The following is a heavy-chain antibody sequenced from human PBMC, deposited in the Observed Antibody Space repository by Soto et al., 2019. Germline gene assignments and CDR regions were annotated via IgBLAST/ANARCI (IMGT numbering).Heavy chain of an antibody. V-gene: IGHV3-30*18. Sequence: PGGSRSLSCAASGFTFSSYAIHGFRQAPGRGLDWGAVISYDGSNKYYADSVKGRFTISRDNSKNTLYLQMNSLRAEDTAVYYCAEDKYASSGWYEKFLNYYYYGMDVWGQGTTVTVSS. CDR1: GFTFSSYA. CDR2: ISYDGSNK. J-gene: IGHJ6*02. D-gene: IGHD6-19*01. CDR3: AEDKYASSGWYEKFLNYYYYGMDV.